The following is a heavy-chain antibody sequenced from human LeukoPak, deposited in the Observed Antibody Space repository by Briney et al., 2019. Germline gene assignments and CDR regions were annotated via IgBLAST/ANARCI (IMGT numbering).Heavy chain of an antibody. J-gene: IGHJ4*02. Sequence: PGGSLRLSCAASGFTFSSYAMHWVRQAPGKGLEWVAVISYDGSNKYYAGSVKGRFTISRDNSKNTLYLQMNSLRAEDTAVYYCAKSYYYDKLAYYWGQGTLVTVSS. CDR1: GFTFSSYA. D-gene: IGHD3-22*01. V-gene: IGHV3-30*18. CDR2: ISYDGSNK. CDR3: AKSYYYDKLAYY.